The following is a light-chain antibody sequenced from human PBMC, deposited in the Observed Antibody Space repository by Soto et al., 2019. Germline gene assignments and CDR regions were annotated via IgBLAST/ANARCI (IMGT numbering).Light chain of an antibody. J-gene: IGKJ4*01. Sequence: EIVLTQSPGTLSLSPGERATLSCRASQSVSSSYLAWHQRKPGQAPRLLIHGASTRAAGISDRFSGSGSGTDFTLTISRLEPEDFAVYYCQQYGSLITFGGGTKVEIK. CDR2: GAS. V-gene: IGKV3-20*01. CDR3: QQYGSLIT. CDR1: QSVSSSY.